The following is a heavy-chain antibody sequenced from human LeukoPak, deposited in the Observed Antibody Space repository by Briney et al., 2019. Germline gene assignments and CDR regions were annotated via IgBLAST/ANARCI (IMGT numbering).Heavy chain of an antibody. CDR3: TTVPKVATIGGRSFDY. J-gene: IGHJ4*02. CDR2: VDPEDGET. Sequence: ASVKVSCKVSGYTFTDYYMHWVQQAPGKGLEWMGLVDPEDGETIYAEKFQGRVTITADTSTDTAYMELSSLRSENTAVYYCTTVPKVATIGGRSFDYWGQGTLVTVSS. D-gene: IGHD5-12*01. V-gene: IGHV1-69-2*01. CDR1: GYTFTDYY.